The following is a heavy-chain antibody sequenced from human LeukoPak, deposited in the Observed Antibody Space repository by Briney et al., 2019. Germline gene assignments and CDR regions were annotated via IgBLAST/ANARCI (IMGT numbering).Heavy chain of an antibody. D-gene: IGHD6-13*01. CDR3: ARGGSSWSPVFYYYYYMDV. V-gene: IGHV1-24*01. CDR2: FDPEDGET. J-gene: IGHJ6*03. Sequence: ASVKVSCKVSGHSLNEISMYWVRQAPGKGLECMGVFDPEDGETIYAQRFKGRLTLTGDTSTDTVYMDLSSLRPEDTAVYYCARGGSSWSPVFYYYYYMDVWGKGTTVTISS. CDR1: GHSLNEIS.